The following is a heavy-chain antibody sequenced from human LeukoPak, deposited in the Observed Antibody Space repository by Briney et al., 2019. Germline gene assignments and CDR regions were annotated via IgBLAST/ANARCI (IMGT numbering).Heavy chain of an antibody. CDR3: ARDSLVGATPYFDY. D-gene: IGHD1-26*01. Sequence: PGGSLRLSCAASGFTFSGHAMNWVRQAPGKGLEWVAVISYDGNNKYYADSVKGRFTISRDNSKNTLYLQMNSLRAEDTAVYYCARDSLVGATPYFDYWGQGTLVTVSS. CDR1: GFTFSGHA. J-gene: IGHJ4*02. CDR2: ISYDGNNK. V-gene: IGHV3-30-3*01.